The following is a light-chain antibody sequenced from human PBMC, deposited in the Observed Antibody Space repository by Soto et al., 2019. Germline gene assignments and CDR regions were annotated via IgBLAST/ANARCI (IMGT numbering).Light chain of an antibody. J-gene: IGKJ4*01. CDR3: EQYNSWPLT. V-gene: IGKV1-5*03. CDR2: KAS. CDR1: QTISSW. Sequence: DIQMTQSPSTLSGSVGDRVTITCRASQTISSWLAWYQQKPGKAPKLLIYKASTLKSGVPSRFSGSGSGTEFTLTNCSLQSEDFAVYYYEQYNSWPLTFSGGTKVEIK.